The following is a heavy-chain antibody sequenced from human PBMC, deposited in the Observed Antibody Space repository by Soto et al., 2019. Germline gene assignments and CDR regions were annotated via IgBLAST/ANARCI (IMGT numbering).Heavy chain of an antibody. D-gene: IGHD1-26*01. CDR3: ARDGREASGMDV. Sequence: SETLSLTCTVSGGSISSHYWSWVRQAPGKGLEWVGHIYYRGSTSYNPSLRSRSTISVDTSNNQFSLKLNSVTTADTAVYYCARDGREASGMDVWGQGTKVTVSS. CDR1: GGSISSHY. V-gene: IGHV4-59*11. CDR2: IYYRGST. J-gene: IGHJ6*02.